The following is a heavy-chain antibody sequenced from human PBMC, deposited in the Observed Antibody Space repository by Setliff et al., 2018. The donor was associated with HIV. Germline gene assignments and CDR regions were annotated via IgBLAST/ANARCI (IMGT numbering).Heavy chain of an antibody. Sequence: PGGSLRLSCAASGFNFRSYSLHWVRQAPGEGLEWVAVISYDGTTAYYADSVKGRFTASRDNAKNSLYLQMNSLRADDTAVYFCARPTNIDTLYYGSQTFYMYYYGLDVWGQGTTVTVSS. CDR1: GFNFRSYS. V-gene: IGHV3-30*04. CDR2: ISYDGTTA. D-gene: IGHD1-26*01. J-gene: IGHJ6*02. CDR3: ARPTNIDTLYYGSQTFYMYYYGLDV.